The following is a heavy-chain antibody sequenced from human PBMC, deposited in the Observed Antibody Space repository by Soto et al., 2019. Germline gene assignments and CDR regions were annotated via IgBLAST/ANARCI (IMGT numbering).Heavy chain of an antibody. D-gene: IGHD3-10*01. V-gene: IGHV1-69*19. CDR3: AREVQVHTPAFVY. J-gene: IGHJ4*02. CDR2: ISPMFGAA. CDR1: GGTFNTYV. Sequence: QVQLVQSGAEMKKPGSSVKVSCQSSGGTFNTYVMNWVRQAPGQGPEWMGDISPMFGAANYAPKCQGRVTITADESTGTSYMQLSSLTSEDTALYFCAREVQVHTPAFVYWGQGTLVTVSS.